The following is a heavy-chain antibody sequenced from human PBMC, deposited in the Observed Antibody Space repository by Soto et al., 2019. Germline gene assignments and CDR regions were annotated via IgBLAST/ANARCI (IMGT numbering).Heavy chain of an antibody. CDR2: ISYDGSNK. D-gene: IGHD2-21*01. CDR1: GFTFSSYG. J-gene: IGHJ6*02. CDR3: AKDFVKMILVVTLPYYYYGMDV. Sequence: GGSLRLSCAASGFTFSSYGMHWVRQAPGKGLEWVAVISYDGSNKYYADSVKGRFTISRDNSKNTLYLQMNSLRAEDTAVYYCAKDFVKMILVVTLPYYYYGMDVWGQGTTVTVSS. V-gene: IGHV3-30*18.